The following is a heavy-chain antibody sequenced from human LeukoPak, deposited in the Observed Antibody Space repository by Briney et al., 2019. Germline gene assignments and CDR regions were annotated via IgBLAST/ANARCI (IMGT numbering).Heavy chain of an antibody. Sequence: KPSETLSLTCAVSGGSISSGGYSWRWIRQPPGKGLEWIGYIYHSGSTYYNPSLKSRVTISVDRSKNQFSLKLSSVTAADTAVYYCATGWDGYKLAFDYWGQGTLVTVSS. V-gene: IGHV4-30-2*01. J-gene: IGHJ4*02. CDR1: GGSISSGGYS. CDR3: ATGWDGYKLAFDY. CDR2: IYHSGST. D-gene: IGHD5-24*01.